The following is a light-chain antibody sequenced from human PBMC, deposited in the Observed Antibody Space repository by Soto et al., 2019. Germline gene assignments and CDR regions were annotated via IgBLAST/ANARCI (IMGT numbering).Light chain of an antibody. CDR2: DVN. J-gene: IGLJ1*01. CDR1: SSDVGAYIF. Sequence: QSVLTQPPSASGSPGQSVTISCTGTSSDVGAYIFVSWYQQHPGKAPKLMIYDVNRRPSGVPDRFSGSKSGNTASLTVSGLQAEDEADYYCVSFAGGTYVFGNGTKLTVL. V-gene: IGLV2-8*01. CDR3: VSFAGGTYV.